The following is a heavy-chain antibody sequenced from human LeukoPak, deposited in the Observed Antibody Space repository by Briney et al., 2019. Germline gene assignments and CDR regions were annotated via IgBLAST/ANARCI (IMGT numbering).Heavy chain of an antibody. CDR1: GFTFSSYA. Sequence: GGSLSLSCAASGFTFSSYAMSWVRQAPGKGLEWVSAISGSGGSTYYADSVKGRFTISRDNSKNTLYLQMNSLRAEDTAVYYCAKGEASGWYYFDYWGQGTLVTVSS. D-gene: IGHD6-19*01. CDR2: ISGSGGST. CDR3: AKGEASGWYYFDY. V-gene: IGHV3-23*01. J-gene: IGHJ4*02.